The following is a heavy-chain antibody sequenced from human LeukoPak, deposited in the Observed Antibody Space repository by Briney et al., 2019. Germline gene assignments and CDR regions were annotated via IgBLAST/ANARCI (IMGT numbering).Heavy chain of an antibody. CDR3: ARGLGYCSGGSCYSYGTVDY. CDR1: GFTFSSYS. J-gene: IGHJ4*02. D-gene: IGHD2-15*01. V-gene: IGHV3-21*01. Sequence: GGSLRLSCAASGFTFSSYSMNWVRQAPGKGLEWVSSISSSSSYIYYADSVKGRFTISRDNAKNSLYLQMNSLRAEDTAGYYCARGLGYCSGGSCYSYGTVDYWGQGTLVTVSS. CDR2: ISSSSSYI.